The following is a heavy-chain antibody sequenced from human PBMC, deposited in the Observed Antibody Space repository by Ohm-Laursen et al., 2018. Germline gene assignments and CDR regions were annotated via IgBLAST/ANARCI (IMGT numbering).Heavy chain of an antibody. J-gene: IGHJ3*01. D-gene: IGHD3-3*01. Sequence: GQTLSLTCAASGFNFGAHNMDWVRQAPGKGLEWVSLLWYDGSNKLYAESVKGRFTISRDTSKKTLYLQMSALSAEDTAVYYCARDRTVYGVGNGLDALDVWGQGTMVTVSS. CDR3: ARDRTVYGVGNGLDALDV. CDR1: GFNFGAHN. CDR2: LWYDGSNK. V-gene: IGHV3-33*01.